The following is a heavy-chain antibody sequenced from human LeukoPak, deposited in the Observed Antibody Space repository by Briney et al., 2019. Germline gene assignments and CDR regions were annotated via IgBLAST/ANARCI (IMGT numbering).Heavy chain of an antibody. V-gene: IGHV4-31*03. CDR1: GGSISSSGYY. CDR2: IYYSGST. Sequence: SQTLSLTCTVSGGSISSSGYYWRWIRQHPGKGLEWIGYIYYSGSTYYNPSLKSRVTISVDTSKNQFSLKLSSVTAADTAVYYCARGYGSGSYPFDYWGQGTLVTVSS. CDR3: ARGYGSGSYPFDY. J-gene: IGHJ4*02. D-gene: IGHD3-10*01.